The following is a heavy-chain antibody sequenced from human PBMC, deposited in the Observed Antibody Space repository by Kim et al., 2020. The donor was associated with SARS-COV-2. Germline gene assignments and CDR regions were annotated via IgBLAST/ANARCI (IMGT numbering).Heavy chain of an antibody. Sequence: SVKVSCKASGGTFSSYAISWVRQAPGQGLEWMGGIIPIFGTANYAQKFQGRVTITADESTSTAYMELSSLRSEDTAVYYCARDLKYDILTGIRGDAFDIWGQGTMVTVSS. CDR3: ARDLKYDILTGIRGDAFDI. J-gene: IGHJ3*02. CDR1: GGTFSSYA. V-gene: IGHV1-69*13. D-gene: IGHD3-9*01. CDR2: IIPIFGTA.